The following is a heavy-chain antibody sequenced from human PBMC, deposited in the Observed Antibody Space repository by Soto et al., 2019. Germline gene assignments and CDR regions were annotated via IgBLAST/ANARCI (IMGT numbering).Heavy chain of an antibody. J-gene: IGHJ4*02. D-gene: IGHD2-15*01. V-gene: IGHV3-9*01. Sequence: GGSLRLSCAASGFTFDDYAMHWVRQAPGKGLEWVSGISWNSGSIGYADSVKGRFTISRDNAKNSLYLQMNSLRAEDTALYYCAKALLGYCSGGSCYDFDYWGQGTLVTVSS. CDR1: GFTFDDYA. CDR3: AKALLGYCSGGSCYDFDY. CDR2: ISWNSGSI.